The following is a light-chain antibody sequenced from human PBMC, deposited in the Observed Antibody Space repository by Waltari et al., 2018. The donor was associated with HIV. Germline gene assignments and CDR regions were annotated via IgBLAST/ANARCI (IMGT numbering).Light chain of an antibody. CDR3: AAWDDSRSGVV. CDR1: SSNIGSKT. CDR2: IDK. V-gene: IGLV1-44*01. Sequence: QSVLTQPPSASGTPGQRVTISCSGSSSNIGSKTVNWYQQLPGTAPKLLIYIDKHRPSGVPDRFAGSKSCTSASLAISGLQSEDEANYSCAAWDDSRSGVVFGGGTRLTVL. J-gene: IGLJ2*01.